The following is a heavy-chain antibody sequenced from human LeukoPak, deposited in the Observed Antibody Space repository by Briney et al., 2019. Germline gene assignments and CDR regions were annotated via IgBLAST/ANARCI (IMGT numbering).Heavy chain of an antibody. CDR3: ARRLSSSWSHDY. CDR1: GITVRNNY. Sequence: GSLLLSCGASGITVRNNYMSWVRQAPGKGLEGVSIIYSAGHTYYADSVKGRFTISRDSSKDTLYLQMNSLRAEDTAVYYCARRLSSSWSHDYWGQGTLVTVSS. V-gene: IGHV3-66*01. D-gene: IGHD6-13*01. J-gene: IGHJ4*02. CDR2: IYSAGHT.